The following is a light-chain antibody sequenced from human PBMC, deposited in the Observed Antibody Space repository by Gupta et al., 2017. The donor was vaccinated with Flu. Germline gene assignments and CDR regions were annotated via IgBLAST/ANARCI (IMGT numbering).Light chain of an antibody. CDR2: EVS. Sequence: SSLPQPASVSWSPGQSITIPCTRTSSDVGGYNYVSWYQQHPGKAPTLMIYEVSNRPSGVSKRFSGSKSGNTATLTITGVQAEEEADYYCNVYKNTNDHVVFGGGTKLTVL. J-gene: IGLJ2*01. CDR3: NVYKNTNDHVV. V-gene: IGLV2-14*01. CDR1: SSDVGGYNY.